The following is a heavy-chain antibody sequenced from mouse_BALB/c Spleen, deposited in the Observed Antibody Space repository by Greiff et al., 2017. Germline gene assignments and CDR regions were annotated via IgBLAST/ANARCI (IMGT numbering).Heavy chain of an antibody. D-gene: IGHD1-1*01. J-gene: IGHJ4*01. V-gene: IGHV1-54*01. CDR1: GYAFTNYL. CDR2: INPGGGGT. CDR3: ARANYGSSLLAMDY. Sequence: QVQLQQSGAELVRPGTSVKVSCKASGYAFTNYLIEWVKQRPGQGLEWIGVINPGGGGTNYNEKFKGKATLTADKSSSTAYMQLSSLTSDDSAVYYCARANYGSSLLAMDYWGQGTSVTVSS.